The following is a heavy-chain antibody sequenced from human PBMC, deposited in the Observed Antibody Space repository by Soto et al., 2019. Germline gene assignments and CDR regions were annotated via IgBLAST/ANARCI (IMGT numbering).Heavy chain of an antibody. CDR1: RYIFTGYY. J-gene: IGHJ6*02. V-gene: IGHV1-2*02. Sequence: ASVKVSCKTSRYIFTGYYMHWVRQAPGQGLEWMGWINPNSGDTNYAQRFKGRVSMTSDTSINTAYLELSRLRPGDTAVFFCARSHSAYHYHAMDAWGQGTTVTVS. CDR3: ARSHSAYHYHAMDA. CDR2: INPNSGDT.